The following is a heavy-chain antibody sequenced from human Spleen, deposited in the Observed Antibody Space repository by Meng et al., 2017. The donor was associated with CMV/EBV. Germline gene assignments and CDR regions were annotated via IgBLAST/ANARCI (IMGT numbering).Heavy chain of an antibody. CDR3: ARDFIPSGYYGMVV. CDR2: IKQDGIEK. V-gene: IGHV3-7*01. CDR1: GFTFSNYW. Sequence: GESLKISCEASGFTFSNYWMSWVRQAPGKGLEWLANIKQDGIEKYYVDSVKGLFTISRDNSNNTLYLQMNSLRSEYTAVYYCARDFIPSGYYGMVVWGQGTTFTVSS. D-gene: IGHD3-10*01. J-gene: IGHJ6*02.